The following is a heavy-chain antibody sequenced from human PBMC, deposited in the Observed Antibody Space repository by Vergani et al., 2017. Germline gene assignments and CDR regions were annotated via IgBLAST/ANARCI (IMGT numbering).Heavy chain of an antibody. V-gene: IGHV3-74*01. CDR3: ARGPYSCSWDKSPLDY. D-gene: IGHD6-13*01. Sequence: EVQLVESGGGLVQPGGSLRLSCAASGFTFSSYWMHWVRQAPGKGLVWVSRINSDGSSTSYSDSVKGRFTISRDNAKNTLYLQMNSLRAEDTAVYYCARGPYSCSWDKSPLDYWGQGTLVTVSS. CDR1: GFTFSSYW. J-gene: IGHJ4*02. CDR2: INSDGSST.